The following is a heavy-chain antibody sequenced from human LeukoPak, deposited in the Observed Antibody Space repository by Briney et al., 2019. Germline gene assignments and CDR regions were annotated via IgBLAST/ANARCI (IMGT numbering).Heavy chain of an antibody. V-gene: IGHV5-51*01. CDR3: ARAGYSSSWYFDY. CDR1: GYSFTSYW. CDR2: IYPGDSDT. J-gene: IGHJ4*02. Sequence: GESLKISCKGSGYSFTSYWSGWVRQMPGKGLEWMGIIYPGDSDTRYSPSFQGQVTISADKSISTAYLQWSSLKASGTAMYYCARAGYSSSWYFDYWGQGTLVTVSS. D-gene: IGHD6-13*01.